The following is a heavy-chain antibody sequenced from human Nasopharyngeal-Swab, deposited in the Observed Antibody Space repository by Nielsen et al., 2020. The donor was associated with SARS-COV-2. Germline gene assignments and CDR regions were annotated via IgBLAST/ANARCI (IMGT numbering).Heavy chain of an antibody. CDR2: INPNSGGT. J-gene: IGHJ4*02. CDR3: AASQWGEYFDY. CDR1: GYTFTGYY. Sequence: ASVKVSCKASGYTFTGYYMHWVRQAPGQGPEWMGWINPNSGGTNYAQKFQGWVTMTRDTSISTAYMELRSLRSEDTAVYYCAASQWGEYFDYWGQGTLVSVSS. D-gene: IGHD3-16*01. V-gene: IGHV1-2*04.